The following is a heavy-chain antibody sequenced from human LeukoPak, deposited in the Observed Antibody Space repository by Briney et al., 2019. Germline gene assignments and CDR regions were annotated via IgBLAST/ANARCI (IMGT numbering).Heavy chain of an antibody. J-gene: IGHJ4*02. Sequence: GGPLRLSCAASGFTFLSYGMHWVRQAPGRGLEWVAFKGYDGNNKYYADSVKGRFTISRDNSENTLSLQMNSLRAEDTAVYYCAKCPSSTWPNLYDYWGQGTLVTVSA. CDR1: GFTFLSYG. CDR3: AKCPSSTWPNLYDY. CDR2: KGYDGNNK. D-gene: IGHD2-2*01. V-gene: IGHV3-30*02.